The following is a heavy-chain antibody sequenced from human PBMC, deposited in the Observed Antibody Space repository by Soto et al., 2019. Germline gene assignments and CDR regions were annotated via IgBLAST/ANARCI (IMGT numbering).Heavy chain of an antibody. CDR1: GGSISSGDYY. J-gene: IGHJ5*02. V-gene: IGHV4-39*01. CDR2: IHSSGST. Sequence: SETLSLTCTVSGGSISSGDYYWGWIRQPPGKGLEWIATIHSSGSTSYNPSLKSRVTISVDTSKKQFSLKLNSVTATDTAVYYCAETAAPGSGWFGPWGQGTLVTVSS. CDR3: AETAAPGSGWFGP. D-gene: IGHD6-13*01.